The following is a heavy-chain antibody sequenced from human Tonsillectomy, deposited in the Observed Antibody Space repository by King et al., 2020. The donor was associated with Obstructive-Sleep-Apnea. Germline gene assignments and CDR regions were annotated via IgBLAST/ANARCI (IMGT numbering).Heavy chain of an antibody. J-gene: IGHJ4*02. CDR2: ISGSGGST. CDR3: AKSSIYCSSTSCSRDFDY. CDR1: GFTFSSYA. D-gene: IGHD2-2*01. Sequence: VQLVESGGGLVQPGGSLRLSCAASGFTFSSYAMSWVRQAPGKGLEWVSAISGSGGSTYYADSVKGRFTISRDNSKNTLYLQMNSLRAEDTAVYYCAKSSIYCSSTSCSRDFDYWGQGTLVTVSA. V-gene: IGHV3-23*04.